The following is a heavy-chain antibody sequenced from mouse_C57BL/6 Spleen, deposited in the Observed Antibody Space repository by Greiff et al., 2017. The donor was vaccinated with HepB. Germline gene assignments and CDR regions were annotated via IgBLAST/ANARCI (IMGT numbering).Heavy chain of an antibody. CDR1: GYSITSGYY. Sequence: EVKLMESGPGLVKPSQSLSLTCSVTGYSITSGYYWNWIRQFPGNKLEWMGYISYDGSNNYNPSLKNRISITRDTSKNQFFLKLNSVTTEDTATYYCARDEDYDNAMDYWGQGTSVTVSS. D-gene: IGHD2-4*01. CDR3: ARDEDYDNAMDY. V-gene: IGHV3-6*01. J-gene: IGHJ4*01. CDR2: ISYDGSN.